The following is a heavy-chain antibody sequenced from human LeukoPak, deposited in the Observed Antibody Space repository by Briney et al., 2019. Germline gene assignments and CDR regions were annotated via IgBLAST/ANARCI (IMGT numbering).Heavy chain of an antibody. D-gene: IGHD5-12*01. Sequence: ASVNLSCTASGYTFIDYYIHWVRHAPGQGLEWMGRINPNSGDTNYAQTFEGRVTITRDTSIRTAYMELSRLTPDVTAVYLCARDNWLRDYWGQGTLVTVSS. J-gene: IGHJ4*02. CDR3: ARDNWLRDY. V-gene: IGHV1-2*02. CDR2: INPNSGDT. CDR1: GYTFIDYY.